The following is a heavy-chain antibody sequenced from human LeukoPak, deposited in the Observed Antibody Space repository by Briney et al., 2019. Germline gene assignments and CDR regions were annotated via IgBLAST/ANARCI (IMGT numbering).Heavy chain of an antibody. Sequence: SETLSRTCAVYGGSFSGYYWSWIRQPPGKGLEWIGEINHSGGTNYNPSLKSRVTISVGTSKNQFSLKLSSVTAADTAVYYCARGPSLRYFDWLIYYYGMDVWGQGTTVTVSS. D-gene: IGHD3-9*01. CDR1: GGSFSGYY. J-gene: IGHJ6*02. V-gene: IGHV4-34*01. CDR2: INHSGGT. CDR3: ARGPSLRYFDWLIYYYGMDV.